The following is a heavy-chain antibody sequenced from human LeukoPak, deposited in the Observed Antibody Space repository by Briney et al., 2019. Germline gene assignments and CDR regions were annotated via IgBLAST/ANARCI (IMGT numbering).Heavy chain of an antibody. D-gene: IGHD6-6*01. V-gene: IGHV3-23*01. Sequence: GGSLRLSCAASGFTFSSYAMSWVRQAPGKGLEWVSAISGSGGSTYYADSVKGRFTISRDNSKNTLYLQMNSLRAEDTAVYYCAKDQGYSSSSSLGYWGQGTLVTVSS. CDR3: AKDQGYSSSSSLGY. CDR2: ISGSGGST. J-gene: IGHJ4*02. CDR1: GFTFSSYA.